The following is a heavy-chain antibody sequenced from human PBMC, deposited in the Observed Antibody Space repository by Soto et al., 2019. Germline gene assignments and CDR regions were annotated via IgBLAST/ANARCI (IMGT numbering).Heavy chain of an antibody. CDR1: GFTFSSYA. CDR3: ARDLGHYDFWSGYRPANYYYYYGMDV. CDR2: ISYDGSNK. V-gene: IGHV3-30-3*01. J-gene: IGHJ6*02. Sequence: GGSLRLSCAASGFTFSSYAMHWVRQAPGKGLEWVAVISYDGSNKYYADSVKGRFTISRDNSKNTLYLQMNSLRAEDTAVYYCARDLGHYDFWSGYRPANYYYYYGMDVWGQGTTVTVSS. D-gene: IGHD3-3*01.